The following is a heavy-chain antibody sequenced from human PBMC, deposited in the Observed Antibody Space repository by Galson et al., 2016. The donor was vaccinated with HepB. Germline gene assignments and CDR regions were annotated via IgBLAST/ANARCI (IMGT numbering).Heavy chain of an antibody. CDR1: GFNFNTYD. CDR3: ARDMAGHNWIDF. Sequence: SLRLSCAASGFNFNTYDMNWVRQAPGKGLEWVSYISRTSSYIYYADSVRGRFTISRDNAKNSLFLQLNSLRAADTAIYYCARDMAGHNWIDFWGLGTLVTVSS. CDR2: ISRTSSYI. J-gene: IGHJ4*02. D-gene: IGHD5-24*01. V-gene: IGHV3-21*01.